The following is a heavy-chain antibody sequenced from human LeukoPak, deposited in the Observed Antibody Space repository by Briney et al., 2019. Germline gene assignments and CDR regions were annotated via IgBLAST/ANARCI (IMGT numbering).Heavy chain of an antibody. J-gene: IGHJ3*02. CDR3: ARDTQNAFDI. V-gene: IGHV1-2*02. Sequence: ASVKVSCKASGYTFTSYDINWVRQATGQGLEWMGWIIPNSGGTNYAQKFQGRVTMTRDTSISTAYMELSRLRSDDTAVYYCARDTQNAFDIWGQGTMVTVSS. CDR1: GYTFTSYD. CDR2: IIPNSGGT.